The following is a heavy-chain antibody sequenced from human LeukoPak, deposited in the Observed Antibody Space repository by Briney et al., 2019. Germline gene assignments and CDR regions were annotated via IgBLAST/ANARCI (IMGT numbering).Heavy chain of an antibody. D-gene: IGHD3-10*01. V-gene: IGHV4-31*03. CDR2: IYYSGST. CDR1: GGSISSGGYY. J-gene: IGHJ4*02. Sequence: PSETLSLTCTVSGGSISSGGYYWSWIRQHPGKGLEWIGYIYYSGSTYYNPSLKSRVTISVDTSKNQFSLKLSSVTAADTAVYYCARDARYYYGSGSLDYWGQGTLVTVSS. CDR3: ARDARYYYGSGSLDY.